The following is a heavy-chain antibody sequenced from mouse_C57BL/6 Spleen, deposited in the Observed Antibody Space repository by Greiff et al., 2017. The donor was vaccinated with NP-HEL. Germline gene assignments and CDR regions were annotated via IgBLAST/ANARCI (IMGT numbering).Heavy chain of an antibody. CDR2: IDPSDSYT. Sequence: QVQLKQPGAELVKPGASVKLSCKASGYTFTSYWMQWVKQRPGQGLEWIGEIDPSDSYTNYNQKFKGKATLTVDTSSSTAYMQLSSLTSEDSAVYYCAREGDGEYFDYWGQGTTLTVSS. V-gene: IGHV1-50*01. CDR1: GYTFTSYW. D-gene: IGHD3-3*01. CDR3: AREGDGEYFDY. J-gene: IGHJ2*01.